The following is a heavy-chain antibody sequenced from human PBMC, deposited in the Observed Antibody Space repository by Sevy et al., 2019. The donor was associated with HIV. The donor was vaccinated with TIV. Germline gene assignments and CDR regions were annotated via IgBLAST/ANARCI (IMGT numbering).Heavy chain of an antibody. CDR3: ATPRDSGWYEGTGGYFDL. V-gene: IGHV4-39*01. J-gene: IGHJ2*01. CDR1: GGSISSSSYF. CDR2: FYSTGST. Sequence: SETLSLTCTVSGGSISSSSYFWGWIRQPPGKGLEWIGSFYSTGSTSYNPSLRSRVTGSADTSTNQFSLRLTSVIATDTAVYYCATPRDSGWYEGTGGYFDLWGRGTLVTVSS. D-gene: IGHD6-19*01.